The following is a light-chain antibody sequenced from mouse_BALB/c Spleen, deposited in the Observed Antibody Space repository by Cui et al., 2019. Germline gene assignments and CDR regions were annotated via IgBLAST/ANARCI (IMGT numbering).Light chain of an antibody. J-gene: IGKJ5*01. CDR1: DSSDSYGNSF. V-gene: IGKV3-10*01. Sequence: NILLTQSPASLAVSLGQTATISCRASDSSDSYGNSFMHWYQQKPGQPTKLLIYLASNLESGVPARFSGSGSRTDFTLTIDPVEADDAATYYCQQNNEDPPTFGAGTKLELK. CDR3: QQNNEDPPT. CDR2: LAS.